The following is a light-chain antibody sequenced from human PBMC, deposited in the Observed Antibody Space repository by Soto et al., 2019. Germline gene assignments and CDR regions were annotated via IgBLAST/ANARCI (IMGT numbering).Light chain of an antibody. J-gene: IGLJ2*01. CDR3: SSYAGSNNVV. Sequence: QSVLTQPPSASGSPGQSVTISCTGTSSYVGGYNYVSWYQQHPGKAPKLMIYEVSKRPSGVPDRFSGSKSGNTASLTVSGLQAEDEADYYCSSYAGSNNVVFGGGTKLTVL. V-gene: IGLV2-8*01. CDR2: EVS. CDR1: SSYVGGYNY.